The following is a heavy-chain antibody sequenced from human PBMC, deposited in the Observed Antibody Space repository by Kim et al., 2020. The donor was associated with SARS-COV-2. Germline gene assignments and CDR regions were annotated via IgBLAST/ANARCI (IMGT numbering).Heavy chain of an antibody. Sequence: LSLTCAASGFTVSNNYMSWVRQAPGKGLEWVSLINSPGNTYYADSVKGRFTISRDNSKNTLFLQMNSLRAEDTAIYYCARWGKATGFDYWGQGTLVTVSS. CDR1: GFTVSNNY. D-gene: IGHD1-26*01. J-gene: IGHJ4*02. CDR3: ARWGKATGFDY. CDR2: INSPGNT. V-gene: IGHV3-53*01.